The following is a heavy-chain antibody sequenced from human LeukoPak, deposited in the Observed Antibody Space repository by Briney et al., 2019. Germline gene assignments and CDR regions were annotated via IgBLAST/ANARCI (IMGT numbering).Heavy chain of an antibody. CDR3: ARVDFWSGTLGY. D-gene: IGHD3-3*01. CDR1: GGSISSGGYY. CDR2: IYYSGST. V-gene: IGHV4-31*03. J-gene: IGHJ4*02. Sequence: PSETLSLTCTVSGGSISSGGYYWSWIRQHPGKGLEWIGYIYYSGSTYHNPSLKSRVTISVDTSKNQFSLKLSSVTAADTAVYYCARVDFWSGTLGYWGQGTLVTVSS.